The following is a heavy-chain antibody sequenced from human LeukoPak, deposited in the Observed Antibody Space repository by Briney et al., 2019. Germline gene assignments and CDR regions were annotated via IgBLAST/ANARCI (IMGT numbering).Heavy chain of an antibody. V-gene: IGHV3-30*02. CDR3: AKGTEYSSATLDY. D-gene: IGHD6-6*01. Sequence: GGSLRLSCAASGFTFSSYGMHWVRQAPGKGLEWVAFIRYDGSNKYYADSVKGRFTISRDNSKNTLYLQMNSLRAEDTAVYYCAKGTEYSSATLDYWGQGTLVTVSS. CDR1: GFTFSSYG. J-gene: IGHJ4*02. CDR2: IRYDGSNK.